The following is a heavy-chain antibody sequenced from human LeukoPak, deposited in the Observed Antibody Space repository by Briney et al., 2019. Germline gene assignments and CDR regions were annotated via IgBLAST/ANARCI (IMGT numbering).Heavy chain of an antibody. J-gene: IGHJ5*02. D-gene: IGHD6-19*01. CDR2: IYYSGST. Sequence: SETLSLTCTVSGGSISSYCWSWIWQPPGKGLEWIGHIYYSGSTNYNPSLKSRVTMSVDTSTNQFSLKVNSVTAADTAVYYCARVVADRRFEPWGQGTVVTVSS. CDR1: GGSISSYC. V-gene: IGHV4-59*01. CDR3: ARVVADRRFEP.